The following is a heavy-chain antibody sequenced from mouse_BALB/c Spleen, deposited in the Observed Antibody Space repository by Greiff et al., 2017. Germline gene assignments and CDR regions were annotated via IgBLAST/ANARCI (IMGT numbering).Heavy chain of an antibody. J-gene: IGHJ4*01. CDR3: ARITTPYYAMDY. CDR2: IYPGDGDT. V-gene: IGHV1-82*01. Sequence: VQLQQSGPELVKPGASVKISCKASGYAFSSSWMNWVKQRPGQGLEWIGRIYPGDGDTNYNGKFKGKATLTADKSSSTAYMQLSSLTSVDSAVYFCARITTPYYAMDYWGQGTSVTVSS. CDR1: GYAFSSSW. D-gene: IGHD1-1*01.